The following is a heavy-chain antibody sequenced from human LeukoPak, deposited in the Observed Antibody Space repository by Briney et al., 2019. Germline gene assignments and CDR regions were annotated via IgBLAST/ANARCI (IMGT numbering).Heavy chain of an antibody. V-gene: IGHV3-66*01. J-gene: IGHJ4*02. CDR3: ARDGYSSSWPDY. D-gene: IGHD6-13*01. CDR2: IYSGGTT. Sequence: PGGSLRLSCAASGFIVSSNYMSWVRQAPGKGLEWVSVIYSGGTTYYADSVKGRFTISRDNSKNTLYLQMNSLRAEDTAVYYCARDGYSSSWPDYWGQGTLVTVSS. CDR1: GFIVSSNY.